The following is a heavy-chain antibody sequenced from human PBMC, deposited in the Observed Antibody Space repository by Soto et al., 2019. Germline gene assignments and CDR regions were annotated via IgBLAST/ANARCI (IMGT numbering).Heavy chain of an antibody. CDR2: INPNSGGT. CDR1: GYTFTGYY. V-gene: IGHV1-2*02. D-gene: IGHD3-10*01. J-gene: IGHJ6*02. CDR3: AMMAMVRGVINYYYYGMDV. Sequence: ASVKVSCKASGYTFTGYYMHWVRQAPGQGLEWMGWINPNSGGTNYAQKFQGRVTMTEDTSTDTAYMELSSLRSEDTAVYYCAMMAMVRGVINYYYYGMDVWGQGTTVTVSS.